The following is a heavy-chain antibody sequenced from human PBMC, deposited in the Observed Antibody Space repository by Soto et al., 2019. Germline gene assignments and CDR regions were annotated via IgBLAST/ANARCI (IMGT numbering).Heavy chain of an antibody. V-gene: IGHV1-18*01. CDR1: GYTFTSYG. CDR3: ARGIPDIVLMVYAPEYNWFDP. J-gene: IGHJ5*02. CDR2: ISAYNGNT. Sequence: ASGKVSCKASGYTFTSYGISWVRQAPGQGLEWMGWISAYNGNTNYAQKLQGRVTVTRDTSASTAYMELSSLRSEDTAVYYCARGIPDIVLMVYAPEYNWFDPWGQGTLVTVSS. D-gene: IGHD2-8*01.